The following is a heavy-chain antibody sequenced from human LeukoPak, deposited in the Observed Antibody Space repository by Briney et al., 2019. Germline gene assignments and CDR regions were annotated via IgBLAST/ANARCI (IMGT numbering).Heavy chain of an antibody. CDR3: AKSGGMITMIVVAYFDY. D-gene: IGHD3-22*01. CDR1: GFTFSSYA. J-gene: IGHJ4*02. Sequence: GGSLRLSCAASGFTFSSYAMSWVRQAPGKGLEWVSAISGSGGSTYYADSVKGRFTISRDNSKNTLYLQMNSLRAEDTAVYYRAKSGGMITMIVVAYFDYWGQGTLVTVSS. CDR2: ISGSGGST. V-gene: IGHV3-23*01.